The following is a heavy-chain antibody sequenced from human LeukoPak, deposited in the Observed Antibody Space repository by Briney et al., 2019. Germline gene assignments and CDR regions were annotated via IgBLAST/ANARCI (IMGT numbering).Heavy chain of an antibody. CDR2: IKQDGSEK. Sequence: GGSPRLSCAASGFTFSSYWMSWVRQAPGKGLEWVANIKQDGSEKYYVDSVKGRFTISRDNAKNSLYLQMNSLRAEDTAVYYCARDRNYDFWSGYTILGWFDPWGQGTLVTVSS. V-gene: IGHV3-7*01. D-gene: IGHD3-3*01. CDR3: ARDRNYDFWSGYTILGWFDP. J-gene: IGHJ5*02. CDR1: GFTFSSYW.